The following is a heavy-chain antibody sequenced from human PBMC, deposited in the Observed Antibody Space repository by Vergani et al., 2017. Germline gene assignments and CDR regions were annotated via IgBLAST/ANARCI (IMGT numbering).Heavy chain of an antibody. V-gene: IGHV3-66*01. CDR2: IYSGGST. J-gene: IGHJ4*02. CDR3: ARVQSGRIAAADTIDGTNDY. D-gene: IGHD6-13*01. Sequence: EVQLVESGGGLVQPGGSLRLSCAASGFTVSSNYMSWVRQAPGKGLEWVSVIYSGGSTYYADSVKGRFTISRDNSKNTLYLQMNSLRAEDTAVYYCARVQSGRIAAADTIDGTNDYWGQGTLVTVSS. CDR1: GFTVSSNY.